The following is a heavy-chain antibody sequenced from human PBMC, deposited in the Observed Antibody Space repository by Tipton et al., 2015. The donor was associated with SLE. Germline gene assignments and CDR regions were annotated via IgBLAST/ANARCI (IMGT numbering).Heavy chain of an antibody. CDR3: ARGTGDVRY. D-gene: IGHD7-27*01. V-gene: IGHV1-18*01. CDR2: ITTYSGNT. CDR1: GYTFKSFA. Sequence: QSGAEVKKPGASVKVSCKASGYTFKSFAISWVRQAPGQGLEWMGLITTYSGNTHYAQKFQGRVTLTTETSTETAYMELRSLRSDDTAVYYCARGTGDVRYWGQGTLVTVSS. J-gene: IGHJ4*02.